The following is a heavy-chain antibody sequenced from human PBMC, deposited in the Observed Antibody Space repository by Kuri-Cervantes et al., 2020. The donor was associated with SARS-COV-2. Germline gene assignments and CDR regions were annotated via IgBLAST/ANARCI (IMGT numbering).Heavy chain of an antibody. V-gene: IGHV4-34*01. J-gene: IGHJ6*03. Sequence: ESLKISCAVYGGSFSGYYWSWIRQPPGKGLEWIGEINHSGSTNYNPSLKSRVTISVDTSKNQFSLKLSSVTAADTAVYYCARFMVQGVIRYYYYYMDVWGKGTTVTVSS. CDR3: ARFMVQGVIRYYYYYMDV. CDR2: INHSGST. D-gene: IGHD3-10*01. CDR1: GGSFSGYY.